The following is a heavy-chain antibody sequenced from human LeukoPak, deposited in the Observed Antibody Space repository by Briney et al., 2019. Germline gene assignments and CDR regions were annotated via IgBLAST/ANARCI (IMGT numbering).Heavy chain of an antibody. V-gene: IGHV1-2*02. Sequence: ASVKVSCKASGYTFTGYYMHWVRQAHGQGLEWMGWINPNSGGTNYAQKFQGRVTMTRDTSISTAYMELSRLRSDDTAVYYCARGPGDGYYTERAFDIWGQGTMVTVSS. D-gene: IGHD5-24*01. CDR2: INPNSGGT. CDR1: GYTFTGYY. CDR3: ARGPGDGYYTERAFDI. J-gene: IGHJ3*02.